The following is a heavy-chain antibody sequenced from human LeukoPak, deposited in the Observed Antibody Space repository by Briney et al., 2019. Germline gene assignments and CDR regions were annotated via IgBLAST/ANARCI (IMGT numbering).Heavy chain of an antibody. Sequence: HAGGSLRLSCAASGFTFSSYGMHWVRQAPGKGLEWVAVISYDGSNKYYADSVKGRFTISRDNSKNTLYLQMNSLRAEDTAVYYCAHLRQSLWIPEFDYWGQGTLVTVSS. J-gene: IGHJ4*02. V-gene: IGHV3-30*03. CDR1: GFTFSSYG. D-gene: IGHD1-1*01. CDR2: ISYDGSNK. CDR3: AHLRQSLWIPEFDY.